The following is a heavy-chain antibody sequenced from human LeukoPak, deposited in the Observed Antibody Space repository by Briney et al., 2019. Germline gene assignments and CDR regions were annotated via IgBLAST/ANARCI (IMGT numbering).Heavy chain of an antibody. Sequence: ASVNVSCKASGYTFTSYGISWVRQAPGQGLEWMGWISAYNGNTNYAQKLQGRDTMTTDTSTSTAYMELRSLRSDDTAVYYCAREGSGWYGHYFDYWGQGTLVTVSS. CDR1: GYTFTSYG. CDR2: ISAYNGNT. CDR3: AREGSGWYGHYFDY. D-gene: IGHD6-19*01. V-gene: IGHV1-18*01. J-gene: IGHJ4*02.